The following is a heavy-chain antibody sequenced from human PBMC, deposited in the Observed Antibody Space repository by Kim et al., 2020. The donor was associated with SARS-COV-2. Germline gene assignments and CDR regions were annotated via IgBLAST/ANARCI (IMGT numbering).Heavy chain of an antibody. Sequence: GGSLRLSCAASGFTVSRNYMSWVRQAPGKGLEWVSVIYSGGSTYYADSVKGRFTISRDNSKNTLYLQMNSLRAEDTAVYYCVRGLVGSSGGYGMDVWGQGTTVTVSS. CDR1: GFTVSRNY. V-gene: IGHV3-53*01. CDR2: IYSGGST. D-gene: IGHD6-13*01. CDR3: VRGLVGSSGGYGMDV. J-gene: IGHJ6*02.